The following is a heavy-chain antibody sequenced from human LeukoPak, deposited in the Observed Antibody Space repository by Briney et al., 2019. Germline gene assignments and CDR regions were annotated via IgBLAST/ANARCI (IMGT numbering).Heavy chain of an antibody. CDR2: ISGDGSTK. V-gene: IGHV3-48*03. D-gene: IGHD3-10*01. J-gene: IGHJ3*02. Sequence: GGSLRRSCAASGFTFSNYEMNWVRQTPGKGLEWASYISGDGSTKVYADSVKGRFTISRDNTKNSLYLQMNNPRAEDTAVYYCVRDGASWGGDSFDIWGQGTMVTVSS. CDR3: VRDGASWGGDSFDI. CDR1: GFTFSNYE.